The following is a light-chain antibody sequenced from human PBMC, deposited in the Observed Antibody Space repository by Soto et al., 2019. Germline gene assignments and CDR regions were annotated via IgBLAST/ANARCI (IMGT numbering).Light chain of an antibody. CDR2: DVT. CDR3: CSYTSSSPWV. V-gene: IGLV2-14*03. Sequence: QSALTQPASVSGSPGQSITISCTGTSSDVGGYNHVSWYQQLPGKAPKLMIYDVTNRPSGVSNRFSGSKSGNTASLTISGLQADDEADYYCCSYTSSSPWVFGTGTKLTVL. J-gene: IGLJ1*01. CDR1: SSDVGGYNH.